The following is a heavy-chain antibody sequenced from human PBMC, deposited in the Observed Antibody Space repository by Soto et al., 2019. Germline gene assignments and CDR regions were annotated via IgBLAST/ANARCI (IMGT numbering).Heavy chain of an antibody. CDR3: ARCGLAGSYYCYMDV. D-gene: IGHD6-25*01. V-gene: IGHV3-66*01. J-gene: IGHJ6*03. CDR1: GFTVSSSY. CDR2: IYGGGST. Sequence: EVQLVESGGGLVQPGGSLRLSCAASGFTVSSSYMSWVRQAPGKGLEWVSVIYGGGSTYYADSLKGSFPISGDNSKNTLYLQVNSLRAEDTAVYYCARCGLAGSYYCYMDVWGKGTTVTVSS.